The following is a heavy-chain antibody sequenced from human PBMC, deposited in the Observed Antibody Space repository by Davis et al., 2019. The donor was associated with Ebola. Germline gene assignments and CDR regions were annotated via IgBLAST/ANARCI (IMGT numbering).Heavy chain of an antibody. CDR2: VYYSGST. CDR1: GGSISTYY. D-gene: IGHD1-1*01. V-gene: IGHV4-59*12. CDR3: ARAQFPTTSDH. J-gene: IGHJ4*02. Sequence: MPSETLSLTCTVSGGSISTYYWSWIRQPPGKGLEWIGYVYYSGSTDYNPSLKSRVTISVNTSKNRFSLKLRSVTAADTAVYYCARAQFPTTSDHWGQGTLVTVSS.